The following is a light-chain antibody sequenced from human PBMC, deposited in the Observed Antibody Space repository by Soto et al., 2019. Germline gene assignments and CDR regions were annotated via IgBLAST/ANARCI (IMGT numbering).Light chain of an antibody. CDR2: EVS. CDR3: SSYTSRSPLHV. V-gene: IGLV2-14*01. Sequence: QSVLTQPASVSGSPGQSIAISCTGTSSDVGGYNYVSWYQQHPGKAPKLMIYEVSNRPSGVSNRFSGSKSGNTASLTISGLQAEDEADYYCSSYTSRSPLHVFGTGTKVTVL. CDR1: SSDVGGYNY. J-gene: IGLJ1*01.